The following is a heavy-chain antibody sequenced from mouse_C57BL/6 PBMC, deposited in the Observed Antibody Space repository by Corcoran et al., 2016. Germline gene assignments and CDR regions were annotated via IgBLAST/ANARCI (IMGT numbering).Heavy chain of an antibody. D-gene: IGHD1-1*01. CDR3: AKAYYYGSSYWYFDV. Sequence: QIQLVQSGPELKKPGATVKISCKASGYTFTTYGMSWVKQAPGKGLKWMGWINTYSGVPTYADDFKGRFAFSLEISASTAYLQINNLKNEDTATYFCAKAYYYGSSYWYFDVWGTGTTVTVSS. CDR2: INTYSGVP. V-gene: IGHV9-3*01. J-gene: IGHJ1*03. CDR1: GYTFTTYG.